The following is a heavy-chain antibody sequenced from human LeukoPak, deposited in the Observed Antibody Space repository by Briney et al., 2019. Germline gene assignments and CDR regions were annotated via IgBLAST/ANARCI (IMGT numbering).Heavy chain of an antibody. CDR2: IGGGGDTT. D-gene: IGHD6-19*01. Sequence: GGSLRPSCAASGFTFSSYAMSWVRQAPGKGLGWVSAIGGGGDTTSYADSVKGRFTISRDNAKNSLYLQMNSLRAEDTAVYYCARDISGWYDPTLGYYGMDVWGQGTTVTVSS. J-gene: IGHJ6*02. V-gene: IGHV3-23*01. CDR3: ARDISGWYDPTLGYYGMDV. CDR1: GFTFSSYA.